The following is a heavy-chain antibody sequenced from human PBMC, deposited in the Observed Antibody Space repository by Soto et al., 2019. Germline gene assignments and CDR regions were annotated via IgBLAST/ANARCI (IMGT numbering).Heavy chain of an antibody. CDR1: GFTYSSYT. D-gene: IGHD3-10*01. CDR3: ARDRRYYGSGSYYGYYYYGMDV. Sequence: GPLRLRCVASGFTYSSYTMNWVRPAPGKGLEWVSYISSSSSTIYYADSVKGRFTISRDNAKNSLYLQMSSLRDEDTAVYYCARDRRYYGSGSYYGYYYYGMDVWGQGTTVTVSS. V-gene: IGHV3-48*02. J-gene: IGHJ6*02. CDR2: ISSSSSTI.